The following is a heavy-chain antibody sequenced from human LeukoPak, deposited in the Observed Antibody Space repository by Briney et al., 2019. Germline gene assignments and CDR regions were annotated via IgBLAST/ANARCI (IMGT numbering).Heavy chain of an antibody. Sequence: PSETLSLTCAVSGGSISSGGYSWSWIRQPPGKGLEWIGYIYHSGSTYYNPSLKSRVTISVDRSKNQFSLKLSSVTAADTAVYYCARGGRDGYSTFDYWGRGTLVTVSS. CDR3: ARGGRDGYSTFDY. CDR1: GGSISSGGYS. D-gene: IGHD5-24*01. V-gene: IGHV4-30-2*01. J-gene: IGHJ4*02. CDR2: IYHSGST.